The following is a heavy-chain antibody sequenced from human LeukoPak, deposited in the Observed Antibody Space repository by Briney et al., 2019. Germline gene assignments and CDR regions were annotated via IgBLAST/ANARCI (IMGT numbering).Heavy chain of an antibody. CDR3: ARVFGGEAYYFDY. Sequence: SETLSLTCTVSGGSISSHYWSWIRQPPGKGLEWIGYIYYRGSTNYNPSLKSRVTISVDTSKNQFSLKLSSVTAADTAVYYCARVFGGEAYYFDYWGQGTLVTVSS. CDR1: GGSISSHY. V-gene: IGHV4-59*11. D-gene: IGHD3-10*01. J-gene: IGHJ4*02. CDR2: IYYRGST.